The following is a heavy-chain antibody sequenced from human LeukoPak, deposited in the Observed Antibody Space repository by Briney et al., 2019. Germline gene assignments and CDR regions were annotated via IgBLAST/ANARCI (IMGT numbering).Heavy chain of an antibody. V-gene: IGHV3-23*01. CDR1: GFTFSSYA. D-gene: IGHD2-2*01. CDR3: AKDEDIVVVPAAIDY. J-gene: IGHJ4*02. CDR2: ISGSGGST. Sequence: GSLRLSCAASGFTFSSYAMSWVRRAPGKGLEWVSAISGSGGSTYYADSVKGRFTISRDNSKNTLYLQMNSLRAEDTAVYYCAKDEDIVVVPAAIDYWGQGTLVTVSS.